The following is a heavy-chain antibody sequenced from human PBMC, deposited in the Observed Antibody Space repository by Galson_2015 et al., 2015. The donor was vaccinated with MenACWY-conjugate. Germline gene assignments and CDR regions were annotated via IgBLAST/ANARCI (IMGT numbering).Heavy chain of an antibody. V-gene: IGHV3-11*05. J-gene: IGHJ6*02. Sequence: SLRLSCAASAFSVRDNYMSWVRQAPGKGLEWVSYSSTSGRYTDYADSVKGRFTVSRDNAKNSIFLQMNSLRAEDTAVYYCVREFFAGGGRTLDVWGQGTTVTVSS. CDR2: SSTSGRYT. D-gene: IGHD3-16*01. CDR1: AFSVRDNY. CDR3: VREFFAGGGRTLDV.